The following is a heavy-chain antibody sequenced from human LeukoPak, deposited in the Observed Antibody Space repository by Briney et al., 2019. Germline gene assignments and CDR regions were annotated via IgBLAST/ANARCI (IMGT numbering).Heavy chain of an antibody. D-gene: IGHD3-22*01. V-gene: IGHV5-51*01. J-gene: IGHJ4*02. Sequence: GESLKISCKGSGYSFTSYWIGRVRQMPGKGLEWMGIIYPGDSDTRDSPSFQGQVTISADKSISTAYLQWSSLKASDTAMYYCARLRGYYDSSGLNGGTFDYWGQGTLVTVSS. CDR2: IYPGDSDT. CDR3: ARLRGYYDSSGLNGGTFDY. CDR1: GYSFTSYW.